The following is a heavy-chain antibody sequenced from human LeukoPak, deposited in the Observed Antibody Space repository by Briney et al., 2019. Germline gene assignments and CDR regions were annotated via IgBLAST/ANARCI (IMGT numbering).Heavy chain of an antibody. Sequence: SETLSLTCTVSGGSISSSNYYWGWIRQPPGKGLEWIGSMFYSESTYYNPSLRSRVTISVDTSKNQFSLKLSSVTAADTAVYYCASSSSYYYYYGMDVWGQGTTVTVSS. CDR1: GGSISSSNYY. J-gene: IGHJ6*02. CDR2: MFYSEST. CDR3: ASSSSYYYYYGMDV. D-gene: IGHD6-6*01. V-gene: IGHV4-39*07.